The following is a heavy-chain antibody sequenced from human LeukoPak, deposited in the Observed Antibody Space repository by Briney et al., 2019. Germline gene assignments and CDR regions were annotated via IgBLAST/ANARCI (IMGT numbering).Heavy chain of an antibody. V-gene: IGHV3-21*01. CDR3: ARVDCSSTSCYPNGFDYYGMDV. CDR1: GFTFSSYS. CDR2: ISSSSSYI. Sequence: GGSLRLSCAASGFTFSSYSMNWVRQAPGKGLEWVSSISSSSSYIYYAGSVKGRFTISRDNAKNSLYLQMNSLRAEDTAVYYCARVDCSSTSCYPNGFDYYGMDVWGQGTTVTVSS. D-gene: IGHD2-2*01. J-gene: IGHJ6*02.